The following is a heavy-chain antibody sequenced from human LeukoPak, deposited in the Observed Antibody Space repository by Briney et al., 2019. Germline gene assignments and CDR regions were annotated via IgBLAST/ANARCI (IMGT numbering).Heavy chain of an antibody. CDR3: ARDQGSSWNYFDY. CDR1: GFIFSTYN. CDR2: ISGSSSFI. Sequence: GGSLRLSCAASGFIFSTYNMNWVRQAPGRGLEWVSSISGSSSFIYYADSVKGRFTISRDNAKNSLYLHMNSVRAEDTAVYYCARDQGSSWNYFDYWGQGNLVTVSS. V-gene: IGHV3-21*01. D-gene: IGHD6-13*01. J-gene: IGHJ4*02.